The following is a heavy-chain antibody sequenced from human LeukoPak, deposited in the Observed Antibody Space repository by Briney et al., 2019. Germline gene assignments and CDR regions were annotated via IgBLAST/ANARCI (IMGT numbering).Heavy chain of an antibody. Sequence: GGSLRLSCAASGFTFSSYAMHWVRQAPGKGLEYVSAISSNGGSTYYANSVMGRFTISRDNSKNTLYLQMGSLRAEDMAVYYCARGSRGYYFDYWGQGTLVTVSS. CDR2: ISSNGGST. J-gene: IGHJ4*02. CDR1: GFTFSSYA. V-gene: IGHV3-64*01. CDR3: ARGSRGYYFDY.